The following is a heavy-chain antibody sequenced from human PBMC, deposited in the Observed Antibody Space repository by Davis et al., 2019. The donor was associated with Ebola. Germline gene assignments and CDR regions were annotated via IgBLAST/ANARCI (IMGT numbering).Heavy chain of an antibody. D-gene: IGHD2-15*01. V-gene: IGHV3-48*01. CDR3: ARGIWYCSGGSCFLYDYYGMDV. CDR2: ISSSSSII. J-gene: IGHJ6*04. Sequence: GESLKISCAASGFTFSSYSMNWVRQAPGKGLEWVSYISSSSSIIYYADSVKGRFTISRDNAKNSLYLQMNSLRAEDTAVYYCARGIWYCSGGSCFLYDYYGMDVWGKGTTVTVSS. CDR1: GFTFSSYS.